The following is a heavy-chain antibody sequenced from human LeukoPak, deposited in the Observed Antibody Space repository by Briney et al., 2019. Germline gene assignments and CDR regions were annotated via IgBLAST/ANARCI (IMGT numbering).Heavy chain of an antibody. V-gene: IGHV4-34*01. Sequence: SETLSLTCAVYGGSFSGYYWSWIRQPPGKGLEWIGEINHSGSTNYNPSLKSRVTISVDTSKNQFSLKLSSVTAADTAVYYCARTTATTLRGGYYYYYYGMDVWGQGTTVTVSS. CDR2: INHSGST. D-gene: IGHD4-17*01. J-gene: IGHJ6*02. CDR1: GGSFSGYY. CDR3: ARTTATTLRGGYYYYYYGMDV.